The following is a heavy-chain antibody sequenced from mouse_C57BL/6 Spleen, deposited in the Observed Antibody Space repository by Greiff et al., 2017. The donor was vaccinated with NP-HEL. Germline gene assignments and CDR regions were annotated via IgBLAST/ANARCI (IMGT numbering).Heavy chain of an antibody. J-gene: IGHJ4*01. Sequence: QVQLQQPGAELVKPGASVKMSCKASGYTFTSYWITWVKQRPGQGLEWIGDIYPGSGSTNYTETFKSKATLTVDTSSSTAYMQLSSLTSEESAVYYCARRWVRYAMDYWGQGTSVTVSS. CDR1: GYTFTSYW. V-gene: IGHV1-55*01. CDR3: ARRWVRYAMDY. CDR2: IYPGSGST. D-gene: IGHD2-3*01.